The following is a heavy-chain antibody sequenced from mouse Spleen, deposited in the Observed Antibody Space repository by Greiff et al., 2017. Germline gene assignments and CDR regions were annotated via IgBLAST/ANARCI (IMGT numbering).Heavy chain of an antibody. V-gene: IGHV1-59*01. CDR1: GYTFTSYW. D-gene: IGHD2-2*01. CDR3: ARRGPVRGYFDV. J-gene: IGHJ1*01. CDR2: IDPSDSYT. Sequence: QVQLQQPGAELVRPGTSVKLSCKASGYTFTSYWMHWVKRRPGQGLEWIGVIDPSDSYTNYNQKFKGKATLTVDTSSSTAYMQLSSLTSEDSAVYYCARRGPVRGYFDVWGAGTTVTVSS.